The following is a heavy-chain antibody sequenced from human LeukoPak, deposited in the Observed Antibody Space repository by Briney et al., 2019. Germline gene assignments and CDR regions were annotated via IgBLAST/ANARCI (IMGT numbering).Heavy chain of an antibody. D-gene: IGHD6-19*01. V-gene: IGHV3-9*01. Sequence: GRSLRLSCAASGFTFDDYAMHWVRHAPGKGLEWVSGISWNSGSIGYADSVKGRFTISRDNAKNSLYLQMNSLRAEDTALYYCAKEWVAGRGIDYWGQGTLVTASS. CDR3: AKEWVAGRGIDY. CDR1: GFTFDDYA. J-gene: IGHJ4*02. CDR2: ISWNSGSI.